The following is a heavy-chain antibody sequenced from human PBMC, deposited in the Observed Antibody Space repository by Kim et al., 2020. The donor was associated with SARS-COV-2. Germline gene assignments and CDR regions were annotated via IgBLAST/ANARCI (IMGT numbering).Heavy chain of an antibody. V-gene: IGHV3-20*01. CDR3: ATLVNPGAATGFLGYMDV. CDR1: GFAFDDYA. CDR2: INWNGRGT. J-gene: IGHJ6*03. Sequence: GGSLRLSCAASGFAFDDYAMTWVRQAPGKGLEWVCGINWNGRGTHCADSVKGRFTISRDNAKNSLYLQMNSLRVEDTALYHCATLVNPGAATGFLGYMDVWGKGATVSVS. D-gene: IGHD6-13*01.